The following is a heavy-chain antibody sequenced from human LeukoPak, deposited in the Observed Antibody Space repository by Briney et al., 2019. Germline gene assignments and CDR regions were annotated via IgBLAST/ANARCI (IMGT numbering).Heavy chain of an antibody. D-gene: IGHD3-22*01. J-gene: IGHJ4*02. CDR1: GFTVSSYN. CDR2: IRSSRNSI. CDR3: ARGKTYYYDSTAYPFDY. Sequence: PGGSLRLSCAASGFTVSSYNMNWVRQAPGKGLEWISSIRSSRNSISYADSVKGRFTISRDSAKNSLHLQMNSLRAEDTAVYYCARGKTYYYDSTAYPFDYWGQGTLVSVSS. V-gene: IGHV3-21*04.